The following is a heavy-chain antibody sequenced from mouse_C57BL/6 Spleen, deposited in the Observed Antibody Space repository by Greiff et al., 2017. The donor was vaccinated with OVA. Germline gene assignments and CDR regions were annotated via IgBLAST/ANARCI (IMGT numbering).Heavy chain of an antibody. J-gene: IGHJ3*01. CDR2: IYPGDGDT. Sequence: QVQLQQSGPELVKPGASVKLSCKASGYAFSSSWMNWVKQRPGKGLEWIGRIYPGDGDTNYTGKFKGKATLTEDKSYSTAYMQLSSLTSEDSAVYFCARDVDCYPLAYWGQGTLVTVSA. CDR3: ARDVDCYPLAY. V-gene: IGHV1-82*01. CDR1: GYAFSSSW.